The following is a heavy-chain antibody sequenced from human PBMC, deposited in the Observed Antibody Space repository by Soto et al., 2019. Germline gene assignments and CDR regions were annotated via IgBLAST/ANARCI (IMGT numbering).Heavy chain of an antibody. D-gene: IGHD4-17*01. J-gene: IGHJ4*02. CDR3: AKRGRTVTPKYYFDX. Sequence: LRLSCAASGFTFSSYGIHWVRQAPGKGLEWVAVISYDGSNKYYADSVKGRFTISRDNSKNTLYLQMNSLRAEDTAVYYCAKRGRTVTPKYYFDXWGQGTLVTVSS. V-gene: IGHV3-30*18. CDR1: GFTFSSYG. CDR2: ISYDGSNK.